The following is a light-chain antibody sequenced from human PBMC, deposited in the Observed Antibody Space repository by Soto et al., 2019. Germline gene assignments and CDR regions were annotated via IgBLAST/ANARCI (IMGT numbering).Light chain of an antibody. V-gene: IGLV2-14*03. Sequence: QSVLTQPASVSGSPGQSITISCTGTSSDVGGYNYVSWYQHHPGKAPKLMIYDVSNRPSGVSNRFSGSKSGNTASLTISGLQAEDEADYYCTSYTTSSMIFGGGTKVTVL. CDR2: DVS. J-gene: IGLJ2*01. CDR3: TSYTTSSMI. CDR1: SSDVGGYNY.